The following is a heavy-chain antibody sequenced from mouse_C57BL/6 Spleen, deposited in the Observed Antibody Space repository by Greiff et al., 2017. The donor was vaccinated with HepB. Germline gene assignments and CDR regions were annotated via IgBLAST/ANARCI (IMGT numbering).Heavy chain of an antibody. V-gene: IGHV1-82*01. CDR2: IYPGDGDT. CDR3: ATRESNPYAMDY. J-gene: IGHJ4*01. D-gene: IGHD2-5*01. Sequence: QVQLQQSGPELVKPGASVKISCKASGYAFSSSWMNWVKQRPGKGLEWIGRIYPGDGDTNYNGKFKGKATLTADKSSSTAYMQLSSLTSEDSAVYFCATRESNPYAMDYWGQGTSVTVSS. CDR1: GYAFSSSW.